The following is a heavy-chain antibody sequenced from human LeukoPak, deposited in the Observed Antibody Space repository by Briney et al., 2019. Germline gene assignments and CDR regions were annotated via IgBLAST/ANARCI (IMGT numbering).Heavy chain of an antibody. CDR3: ARDARIAY. V-gene: IGHV3-23*01. Sequence: SGGSLRLSCAASGFTFSSYAMSWVRQAPGKGLEWVSAISGSGGSTYYADSVRGRFTISRDNAKNSLYLQMNSLRDEDTAVYYCARDARIAYWGQGTLVTVSS. J-gene: IGHJ4*02. CDR1: GFTFSSYA. D-gene: IGHD2-15*01. CDR2: ISGSGGST.